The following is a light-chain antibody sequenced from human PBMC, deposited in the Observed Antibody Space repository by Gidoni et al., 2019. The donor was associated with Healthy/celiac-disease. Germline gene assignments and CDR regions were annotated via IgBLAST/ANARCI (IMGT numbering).Light chain of an antibody. J-gene: IGKJ3*01. CDR1: QSISSY. CDR3: QQSYSTLFT. CDR2: AAS. V-gene: IGKV1-39*01. Sequence: DIQMTQSPSSLSASVGDRVTITCRASQSISSYLNWYQQKPGKAPKLLIYAASSLQGGVPSRFSGSGSGTDFTLTISSLQPEDFATYYCQQSYSTLFTFGPGTNLDIK.